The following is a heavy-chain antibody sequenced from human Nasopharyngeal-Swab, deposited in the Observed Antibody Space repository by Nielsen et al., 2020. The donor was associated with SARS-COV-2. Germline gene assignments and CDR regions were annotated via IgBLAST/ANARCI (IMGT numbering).Heavy chain of an antibody. D-gene: IGHD5-24*01. J-gene: IGHJ6*02. CDR1: GFTFSSYA. Sequence: GESLKISCAASGFTFSSYAMHWVRQAPGKGLVWVSRINSDGSSTSYADSVKGRFTISRDNAKNTLYLQMNSLRAEDTAVYYCARDLRDGYNLGYYYYGMDVWGQGTTVTVSS. V-gene: IGHV3-74*01. CDR3: ARDLRDGYNLGYYYYGMDV. CDR2: INSDGSST.